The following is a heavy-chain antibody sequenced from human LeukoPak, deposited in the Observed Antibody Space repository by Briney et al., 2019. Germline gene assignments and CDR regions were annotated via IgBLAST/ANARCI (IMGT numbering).Heavy chain of an antibody. D-gene: IGHD3-16*01. Sequence: PSETLSLTCAVYSGSFSGYYWSWIRQPPGKGLEWIGEINHSGSTNYNPSLKSRVTISVDTSKNQFSLKLSSVTAADTAVYYCASMRGALDRLDFDIDYWGQGTLVTVSS. J-gene: IGHJ4*02. CDR1: SGSFSGYY. CDR2: INHSGST. CDR3: ASMRGALDRLDFDIDY. V-gene: IGHV4-34*01.